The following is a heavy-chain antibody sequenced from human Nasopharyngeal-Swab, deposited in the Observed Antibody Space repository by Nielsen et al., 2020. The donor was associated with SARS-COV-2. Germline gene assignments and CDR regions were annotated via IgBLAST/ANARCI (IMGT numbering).Heavy chain of an antibody. CDR2: ISWNSGSI. CDR3: AKDIGPDYYGSGSYLDY. V-gene: IGHV3-9*01. D-gene: IGHD3-10*01. Sequence: WIRQPPGKGLEWVSGISWNSGSIGYADSVKGRFTISRDNAKNSLYLQMSSLRAEDTALYYCAKDIGPDYYGSGSYLDYWGQGTLVTVSS. J-gene: IGHJ4*02.